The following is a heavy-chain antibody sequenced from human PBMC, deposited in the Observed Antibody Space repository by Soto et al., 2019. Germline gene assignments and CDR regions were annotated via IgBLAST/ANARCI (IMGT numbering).Heavy chain of an antibody. CDR2: ISGSGGST. CDR1: GFTFSSYA. J-gene: IGHJ4*02. D-gene: IGHD6-13*01. V-gene: IGHV3-23*01. Sequence: VGSLRLSCAASGFTFSSYAMSWVRQAPGKGLEWVSAISGSGGSTYYADSVKGRFTISRDNSKNTLYLQMNSLRAEDTAVYYCAKTKPAAGTKYYFDYWGQGTLVTVSS. CDR3: AKTKPAAGTKYYFDY.